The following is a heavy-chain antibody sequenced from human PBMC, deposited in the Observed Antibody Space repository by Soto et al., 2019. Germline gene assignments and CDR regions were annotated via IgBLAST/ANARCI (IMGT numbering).Heavy chain of an antibody. J-gene: IGHJ6*02. D-gene: IGHD6-19*01. CDR1: GYTFTSYA. V-gene: IGHV1-3*01. CDR2: INAGNGNT. CDR3: ARMDSSGSDMIYYYGMDV. Sequence: ASVKVSCKASGYTFTSYAMHWVRQAPGQRLEWMGWINAGNGNTKYSQKFQGRVTITRDTSASTAYMELSSLRSEDTAVYYCARMDSSGSDMIYYYGMDVWGQGTTVTVSS.